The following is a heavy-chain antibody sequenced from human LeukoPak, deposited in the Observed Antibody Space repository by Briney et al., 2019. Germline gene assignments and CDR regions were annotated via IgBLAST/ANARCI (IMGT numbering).Heavy chain of an antibody. CDR3: AKISGYSSGSDLDY. CDR1: GFTFSSYA. D-gene: IGHD6-19*01. Sequence: GGSLRLSCAASGFTFSSYAMSWVRQAPGKGLEWVSAISGSGGSTYYADSVKGRFTISRDNSKNTLYLQMNSLRAEDTAVYYCAKISGYSSGSDLDYWGQGTLVTVSS. CDR2: ISGSGGST. V-gene: IGHV3-23*01. J-gene: IGHJ4*02.